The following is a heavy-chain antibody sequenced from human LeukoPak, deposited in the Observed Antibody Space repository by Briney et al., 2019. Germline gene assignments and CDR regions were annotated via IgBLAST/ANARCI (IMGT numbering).Heavy chain of an antibody. CDR3: ARGGDFEHYYYYMDV. D-gene: IGHD3-10*01. Sequence: ASVKVSCKASGYIFTSYDINWVRQPTGQGLERMGWMNPNSGNTGYAQKFQGRVTITRNTSISTAYMELSSLRSEDTAVYYCARGGDFEHYYYYMDVWGKGTTVTVSS. J-gene: IGHJ6*03. CDR2: MNPNSGNT. V-gene: IGHV1-8*03. CDR1: GYIFTSYD.